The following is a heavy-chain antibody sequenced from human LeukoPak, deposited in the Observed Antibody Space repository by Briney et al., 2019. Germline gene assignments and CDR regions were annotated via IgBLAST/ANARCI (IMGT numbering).Heavy chain of an antibody. D-gene: IGHD6-13*01. CDR1: GASISSHY. CDR3: TRDLANSWYYY. V-gene: IGHV4-59*11. J-gene: IGHJ4*02. Sequence: PSETLSLTCAVSGASISSHYWSWIRQSPGKGLEWIGYIYYSGSTNYNPSLKSRVTISVDTSKNQFSLKLSSVTAADTAVYYCTRDLANSWYYYWGRGILVTVPS. CDR2: IYYSGST.